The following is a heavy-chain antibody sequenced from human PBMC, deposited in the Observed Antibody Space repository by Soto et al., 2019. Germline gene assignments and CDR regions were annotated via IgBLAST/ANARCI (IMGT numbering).Heavy chain of an antibody. CDR1: GFNFSNYA. CDR3: ARLPYSYVSLYFFDF. J-gene: IGHJ4*02. D-gene: IGHD5-18*01. Sequence: PWGSLRLSCAASGFNFSNYAVSWVRQSPGRGLEWVASISDRGGSTKYADSVNGRFTISRDNARNTLFLQMDTLRAEDTAVYYCARLPYSYVSLYFFDFWGQGTLVTVSS. CDR2: ISDRGGST. V-gene: IGHV3-23*01.